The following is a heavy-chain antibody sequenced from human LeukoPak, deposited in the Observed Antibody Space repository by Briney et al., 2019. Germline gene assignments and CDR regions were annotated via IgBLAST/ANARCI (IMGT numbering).Heavy chain of an antibody. J-gene: IGHJ6*02. D-gene: IGHD3-10*01. CDR1: GYGFTSYW. Sequence: GESLKISFQGSGYGFTSYWLGWVRPVPGKGLEWMGVIYPGESDTRYRPSFQGHVTISANKSISTAYLQWSSLKASDTAMYYCARHDKGTYYYGSGSYTMDVWGQGTTVTVSS. CDR2: IYPGESDT. V-gene: IGHV5-51*01. CDR3: ARHDKGTYYYGSGSYTMDV.